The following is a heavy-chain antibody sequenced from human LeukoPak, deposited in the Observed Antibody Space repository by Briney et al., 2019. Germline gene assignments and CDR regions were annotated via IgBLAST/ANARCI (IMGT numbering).Heavy chain of an antibody. CDR2: IYYSGST. CDR3: ATCGGGSCYSEDDAFDI. Sequence: PSETLSLTCTVSGGSISSSSYYWGWIRQPPGKGLEWIGSIYYSGSTYYNPSLKSRVTISVDTSKNQFSLKLSSVTAADTAVYYCATCGGGSCYSEDDAFDIWGQGTMATVSS. CDR1: GGSISSSSYY. J-gene: IGHJ3*02. D-gene: IGHD2-15*01. V-gene: IGHV4-39*07.